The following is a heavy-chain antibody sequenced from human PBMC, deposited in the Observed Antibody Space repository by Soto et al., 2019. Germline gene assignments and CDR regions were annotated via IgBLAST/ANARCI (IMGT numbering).Heavy chain of an antibody. CDR2: RNPSGGST. Sequence: QVQLVQSGAEVKKPGASVKVSCKASGYTFTSYYMHWVRQAPEEGLEWRGIRNPSGGSTGYAQKFQGRVTMTRDTSTSTVYMELSSLRSEDTAVYYCARDMSSSGWDNWFDPWGQGTLVTVSS. CDR3: ARDMSSSGWDNWFDP. J-gene: IGHJ5*02. V-gene: IGHV1-46*01. D-gene: IGHD6-19*01. CDR1: GYTFTSYY.